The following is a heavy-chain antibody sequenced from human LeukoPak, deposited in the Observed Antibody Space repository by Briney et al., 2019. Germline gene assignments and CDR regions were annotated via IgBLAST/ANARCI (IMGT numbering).Heavy chain of an antibody. V-gene: IGHV4-59*08. J-gene: IGHJ4*02. CDR2: IYYSGST. Sequence: TSETLSLTCTVSGGSISSHYWSWIRQPPGKGLEWIGYIYYSGSTNYNPSLKSRVTISVDTSKNQFSLKLSSVTAADTAVYYCARQWGYFDYWGQGTLVTVSS. CDR3: ARQWGYFDY. CDR1: GGSISSHY. D-gene: IGHD3-16*01.